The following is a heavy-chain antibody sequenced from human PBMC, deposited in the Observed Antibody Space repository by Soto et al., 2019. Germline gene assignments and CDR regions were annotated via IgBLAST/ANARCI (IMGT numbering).Heavy chain of an antibody. V-gene: IGHV4-4*02. J-gene: IGHJ4*02. CDR1: GGSISSSNW. CDR3: ARTPWDRCTGYFVDY. D-gene: IGHD1-26*01. Sequence: QVQLQESGPGLVKPSGTMSFTCAVSGGSISSSNWWSWVRQPPGRGLEWIGEIYHSGSTNYNPSLQNRVTMSADTGTNQFSMELRSVTAADTAVYSCARTPWDRCTGYFVDYWGQGTLVTAS. CDR2: IYHSGST.